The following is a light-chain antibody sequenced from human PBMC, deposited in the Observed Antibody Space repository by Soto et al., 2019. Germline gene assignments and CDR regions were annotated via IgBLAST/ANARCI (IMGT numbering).Light chain of an antibody. J-gene: IGKJ4*01. CDR2: GAS. CDR1: QSVSSSY. Sequence: EIVLTQSPGTLSLSPGERATLSCRASQSVSSSYLAWYQQKPGQAPRLLIYGASTRATGIPDWFSGSGSGTDFTLTISRLEPEDFAVYYCQQYGSSPLTFGGGTKVDTK. CDR3: QQYGSSPLT. V-gene: IGKV3-20*01.